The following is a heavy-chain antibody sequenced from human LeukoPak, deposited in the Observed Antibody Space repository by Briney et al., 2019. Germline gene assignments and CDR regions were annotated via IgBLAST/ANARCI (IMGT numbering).Heavy chain of an antibody. J-gene: IGHJ4*02. CDR1: GYTFTGYY. CDR3: ARAPYSSSWYHDH. Sequence: ASVKVSCKASGYTFTGYYMHWVRQAPGQGLEWMGWINPNSGGTNYAQKFQGRVTMTRDTSISTAYMELSRLRSDDTAVYYCARAPYSSSWYHDHWGQGTLVTVSS. D-gene: IGHD6-13*01. V-gene: IGHV1-2*02. CDR2: INPNSGGT.